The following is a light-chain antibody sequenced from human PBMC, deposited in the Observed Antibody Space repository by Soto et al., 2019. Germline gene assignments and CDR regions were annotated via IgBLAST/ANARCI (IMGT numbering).Light chain of an antibody. CDR3: QQYNNCPRT. Sequence: EIVMTQSPATLSVSPGERATLSCRASQTVSSNLAWYQQKPGQAPRLLIYVASTRATGIPARFSGSGSGTEFNLTISSLQSEDFAVYYCQQYNNCPRTLGQGTKMEIK. V-gene: IGKV3-15*01. J-gene: IGKJ2*02. CDR2: VAS. CDR1: QTVSSN.